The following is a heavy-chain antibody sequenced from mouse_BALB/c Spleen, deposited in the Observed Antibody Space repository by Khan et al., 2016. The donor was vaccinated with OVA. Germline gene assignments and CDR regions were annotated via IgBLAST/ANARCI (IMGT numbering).Heavy chain of an antibody. CDR1: GFSLSRYN. Sequence: QVQLKESAPGLVAPSQSLSITCTVSGFSLSRYNIHWVRQPPGKGLEWLGMIWGGGGTDYNSTLKIRLSIIKDNSKSQVFLKMNSLQTDDTAMYFCARAYYRYDGYYAMDYWGQGTSVTVSS. J-gene: IGHJ4*01. CDR3: ARAYYRYDGYYAMDY. D-gene: IGHD2-14*01. V-gene: IGHV2-6-4*01. CDR2: IWGGGGT.